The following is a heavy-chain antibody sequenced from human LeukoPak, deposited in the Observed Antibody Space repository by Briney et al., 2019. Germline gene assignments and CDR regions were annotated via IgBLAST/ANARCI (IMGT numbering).Heavy chain of an antibody. V-gene: IGHV4-59*01. CDR2: IYYSGST. CDR1: GGSFSGYY. CDR3: AREPPLSGYDY. J-gene: IGHJ4*02. D-gene: IGHD5-12*01. Sequence: SETLSLTCAVYGGSFSGYYWSWIRQPPGKGLEWIGYIYYSGSTNYNPSLKSRVTISVDTSKNQFSLKLSSVTAADTAVYYCAREPPLSGYDYWGQGTLVTVSS.